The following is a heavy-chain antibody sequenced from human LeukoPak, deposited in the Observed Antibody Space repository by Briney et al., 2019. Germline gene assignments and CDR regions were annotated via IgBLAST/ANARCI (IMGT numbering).Heavy chain of an antibody. D-gene: IGHD1-7*01. V-gene: IGHV3-11*01. J-gene: IGHJ4*02. CDR1: EFNVNDYY. CDR3: ARELVAGTFDH. Sequence: KPGGSLRLSCGASEFNVNDYYMSWVRQAPGKGLEWISDIGGSDSIVAYAGSVEGRFTISRDIAENSLFLQMNSLRADDTAVYYCARELVAGTFDHWGQGILVTVSS. CDR2: IGGSDSIV.